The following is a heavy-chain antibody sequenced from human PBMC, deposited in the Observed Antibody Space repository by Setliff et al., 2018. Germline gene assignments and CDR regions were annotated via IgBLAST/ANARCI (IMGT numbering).Heavy chain of an antibody. D-gene: IGHD2-15*01. V-gene: IGHV4-59*01. CDR1: NGSINDYF. CDR2: ISNSGIT. Sequence: SETLSLTCPVSNGSINDYFWTWIRQPPGKGLEWIGSISNSGITKYNPALKGRVSISLDTSNNQFSLRLSSVTAADTALYYCARDTRIGDYYYYYGMDVWGQGTTVTVSS. J-gene: IGHJ6*02. CDR3: ARDTRIGDYYYYYGMDV.